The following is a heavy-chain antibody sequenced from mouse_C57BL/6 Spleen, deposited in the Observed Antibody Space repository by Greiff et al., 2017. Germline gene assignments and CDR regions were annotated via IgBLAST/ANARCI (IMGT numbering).Heavy chain of an antibody. V-gene: IGHV1-82*01. Sequence: QVQLQQSGPELVKPGASVKISCKASGYAFSSSWMNWVKQRPGKGLEWIGRIYPGDGGTNYNGKFKGKATLTADKSSSTAYMQLSSLTSEDSAVXFGARRGSNCVGFDYWGQGTTLTVSS. CDR2: IYPGDGGT. J-gene: IGHJ2*01. CDR1: GYAFSSSW. D-gene: IGHD2-5*01. CDR3: ARRGSNCVGFDY.